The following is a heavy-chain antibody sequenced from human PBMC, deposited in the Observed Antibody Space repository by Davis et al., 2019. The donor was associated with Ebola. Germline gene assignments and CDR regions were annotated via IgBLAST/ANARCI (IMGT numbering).Heavy chain of an antibody. CDR1: TFSFNVYA. CDR2: IGHDGTTK. V-gene: IGHV3-30*14. CDR3: ARGVNYYGLDV. Sequence: PGGSLRLSCGASTFSFNVYAMHWVRQAPGKGLEWVAVIGHDGTTKTYADSVKGRFIISRDNSKNTMSLQMNSLGADDTAVYYCARGVNYYGLDVWGQGTTVTVSS. J-gene: IGHJ6*02.